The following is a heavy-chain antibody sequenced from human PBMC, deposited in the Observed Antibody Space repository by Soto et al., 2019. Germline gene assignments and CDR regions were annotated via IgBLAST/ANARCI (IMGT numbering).Heavy chain of an antibody. D-gene: IGHD3-3*01. J-gene: IGHJ6*03. CDR2: ISGSGGST. Sequence: GGSLRLSCAASGFTFSSYAMNWVRQAPGKGLEWVSAISGSGGSTYYADSVKGRFTISRDNSKNTLYLQMNSLRAEDTAVYYCAKDLGITIFGVVTKNSYYYYYMDVWGKGTTVTVSS. CDR1: GFTFSSYA. V-gene: IGHV3-23*01. CDR3: AKDLGITIFGVVTKNSYYYYYMDV.